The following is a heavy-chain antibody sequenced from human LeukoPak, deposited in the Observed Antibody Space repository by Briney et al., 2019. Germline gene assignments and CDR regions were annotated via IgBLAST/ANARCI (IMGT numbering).Heavy chain of an antibody. D-gene: IGHD3-10*01. CDR3: TRGPPDGSGNYYPGAY. Sequence: GGCLRPSCALSGSTFSSNWMHWVSQAPGKGPVWVSCISSDGRNTNYADSVEGRFSISRDNAKNTLYLQMNSLRVEDTAVYYCTRGPPDGSGNYYPGAYWGQGTLVTVSS. V-gene: IGHV3-74*01. CDR1: GSTFSSNW. J-gene: IGHJ4*02. CDR2: ISSDGRNT.